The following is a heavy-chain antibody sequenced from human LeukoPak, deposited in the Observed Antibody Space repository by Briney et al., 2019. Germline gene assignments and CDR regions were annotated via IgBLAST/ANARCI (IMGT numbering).Heavy chain of an antibody. Sequence: EASVKVSCKASEYTVTDYFIHWVRQAPGQGLEWMGWINPNSGGTNYAQKFQGRVTMTRDTSISTAYMELSRLRSDDTAVYYCARVRADRQWLVLGYWGQGTLVTVSS. CDR3: ARVRADRQWLVLGY. CDR1: EYTVTDYF. CDR2: INPNSGGT. V-gene: IGHV1-2*02. J-gene: IGHJ4*02. D-gene: IGHD6-19*01.